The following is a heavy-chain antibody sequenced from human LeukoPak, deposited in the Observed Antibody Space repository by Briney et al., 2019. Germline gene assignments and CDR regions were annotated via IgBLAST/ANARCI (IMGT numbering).Heavy chain of an antibody. CDR3: ARVPYSSSWYSYYYMDV. Sequence: SETLSLTCAVYGGSFSGYYWSWIRQPPGKGLEWIGYIYYSGSTNYNPSLKSRVTISVDTSKNQFSLKLSSVTAADTAVYYCARVPYSSSWYSYYYMDVWGKGTTVTVSS. V-gene: IGHV4-59*01. CDR1: GGSFSGYY. CDR2: IYYSGST. J-gene: IGHJ6*03. D-gene: IGHD6-13*01.